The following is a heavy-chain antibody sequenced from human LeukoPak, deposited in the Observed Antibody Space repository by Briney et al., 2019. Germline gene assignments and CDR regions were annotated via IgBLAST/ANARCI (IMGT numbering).Heavy chain of an antibody. D-gene: IGHD4-17*01. Sequence: PSETLSLTCAVYGGSFSGFYWSWIRQPPGKGLEWIGEINHSGSTNYNPSLQSRVTISVDTSKNQFSLKLSSVTAADTAVYYCASPNDYGDYAGFDYWGQGTLVTVSS. CDR2: INHSGST. J-gene: IGHJ4*02. V-gene: IGHV4-34*01. CDR3: ASPNDYGDYAGFDY. CDR1: GGSFSGFY.